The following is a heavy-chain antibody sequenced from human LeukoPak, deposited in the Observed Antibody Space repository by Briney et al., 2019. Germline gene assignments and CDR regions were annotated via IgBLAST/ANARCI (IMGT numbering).Heavy chain of an antibody. Sequence: ASVKVSCKASGYTFTGYYMHWVRQAPGQGLEWMGWINPNSGGTNYAQKFQGRVTMTRDTSISTAYMELSRLRSDDTAVYYCARVPRYDFWSGHDYWGQGTLVTVSS. CDR3: ARVPRYDFWSGHDY. D-gene: IGHD3-3*01. CDR1: GYTFTGYY. CDR2: INPNSGGT. V-gene: IGHV1-2*02. J-gene: IGHJ4*02.